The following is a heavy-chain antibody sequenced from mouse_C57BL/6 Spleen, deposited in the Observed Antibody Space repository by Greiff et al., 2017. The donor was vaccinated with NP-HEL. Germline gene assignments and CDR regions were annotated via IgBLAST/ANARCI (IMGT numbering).Heavy chain of an antibody. CDR2: INPSSGYT. CDR3: ARSKDGYYVMDY. V-gene: IGHV1-4*01. D-gene: IGHD2-3*01. Sequence: QVQLQQSGAELARPGASVKMSCKASGYTFTSYTMHWVKQRPGQGLEWIGYINPSSGYTKYNQKFKDKATLTADKSSSTAYMQLSSLTSEDSAVYYCARSKDGYYVMDYWGQGTSVTVSS. CDR1: GYTFTSYT. J-gene: IGHJ4*01.